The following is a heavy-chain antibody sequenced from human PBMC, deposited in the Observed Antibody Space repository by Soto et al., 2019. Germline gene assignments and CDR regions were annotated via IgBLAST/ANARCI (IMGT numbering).Heavy chain of an antibody. Sequence: GESLKISCKGSGYNFATYWIAWVRQLPVKGPEWMGIIYPGGSDTSYSPSFQGQVTISVDKSISTAYLQWNSLKASDTAVYYCARRGYSYGLDVWGQGTKVTVSS. CDR2: IYPGGSDT. J-gene: IGHJ6*02. V-gene: IGHV5-51*01. CDR1: GYNFATYW. CDR3: ARRGYSYGLDV. D-gene: IGHD5-18*01.